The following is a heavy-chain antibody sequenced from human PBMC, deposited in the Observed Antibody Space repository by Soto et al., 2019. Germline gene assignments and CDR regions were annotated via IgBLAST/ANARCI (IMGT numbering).Heavy chain of an antibody. V-gene: IGHV3-9*01. Sequence: GGSLRLSCAASGVTFDDYAMHWVRQAPGKGLEWVSGISWNSGSIGYAASVKGRFTISRDNAKNSLYLQMNSLRAEDTALYYCAILEVVVAATLVAFDIWGQGTMVTVSS. D-gene: IGHD2-15*01. CDR1: GVTFDDYA. CDR3: AILEVVVAATLVAFDI. J-gene: IGHJ3*02. CDR2: ISWNSGSI.